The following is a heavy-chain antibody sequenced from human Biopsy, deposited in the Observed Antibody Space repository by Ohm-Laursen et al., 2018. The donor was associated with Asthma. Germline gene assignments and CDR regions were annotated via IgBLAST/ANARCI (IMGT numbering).Heavy chain of an antibody. CDR2: ISYHVMNK. J-gene: IGHJ4*02. D-gene: IGHD5-18*01. Sequence: SLRLSCTAPGFPFRSYAMHWVRQAPGKGLQWVAGISYHVMNKYYGDSVRGRVTISRDNSENTLYLQMNSLRGEDTAVYYCARDGRGVDSAMGPGGYWGQGTLVSGSS. CDR1: GFPFRSYA. CDR3: ARDGRGVDSAMGPGGY. V-gene: IGHV3-30*04.